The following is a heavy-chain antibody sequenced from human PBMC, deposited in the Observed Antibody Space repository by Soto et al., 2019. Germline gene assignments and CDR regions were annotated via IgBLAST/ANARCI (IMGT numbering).Heavy chain of an antibody. J-gene: IGHJ6*02. Sequence: EVQLVESGGGLVKPGGSLRLSCAASGFTFSNAWMSWVRQAPGKGLEWVGRIKSKTDGGTTDYAAPVKGRFTISRDDSKNTLYLQINSLKTEDTAVYYCTTDFWSGYVYRDVWGQGTTVTVSS. CDR3: TTDFWSGYVYRDV. V-gene: IGHV3-15*01. CDR2: IKSKTDGGTT. D-gene: IGHD3-3*01. CDR1: GFTFSNAW.